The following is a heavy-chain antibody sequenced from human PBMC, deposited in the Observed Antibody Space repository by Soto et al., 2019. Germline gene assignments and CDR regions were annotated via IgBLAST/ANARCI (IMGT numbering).Heavy chain of an antibody. CDR2: ISYDGSNK. D-gene: IGHD6-6*01. V-gene: IGHV3-30*18. J-gene: IGHJ6*02. Sequence: QVQLVESGGGVVQPGRSLRLSCAASGFTFSSYGMHWVRQAPGEGLEWVAVISYDGSNKYYADSVKGRFTISRDNSKNTLVRQMNSLRGEDTAVYYCAKESYSSSSYYYGMDVWGQGTTVTVSS. CDR1: GFTFSSYG. CDR3: AKESYSSSSYYYGMDV.